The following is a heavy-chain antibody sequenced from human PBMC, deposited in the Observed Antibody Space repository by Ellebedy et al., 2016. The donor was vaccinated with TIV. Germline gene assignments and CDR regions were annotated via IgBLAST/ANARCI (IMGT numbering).Heavy chain of an antibody. CDR2: IYSGGST. CDR3: ASSPTGDLAFDF. Sequence: PGGSLRLSCAASGFNVTTNYMTWVRQPPGKALECVSLIYSGGSTYYAGSVKGRFTISRDDLKNTLSLEMNSLRAEDTAVYYCASSPTGDLAFDFWGQGTRVSVSS. D-gene: IGHD1-14*01. J-gene: IGHJ4*02. CDR1: GFNVTTNY. V-gene: IGHV3-66*01.